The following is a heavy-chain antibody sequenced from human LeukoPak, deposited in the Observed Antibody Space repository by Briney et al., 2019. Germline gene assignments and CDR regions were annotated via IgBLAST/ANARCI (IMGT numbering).Heavy chain of an antibody. D-gene: IGHD5-18*01. CDR3: ARDLRTWIQPPTGFDY. CDR2: IIPIFGTA. V-gene: IGHV1-69*13. Sequence: PWASVKVSCKASGGTFSSYAISWVRQAPGQGLEWMGGIIPIFGTANYAQKFQGRVTITADESTSTAYMELSSLRSEDTAVYYCARDLRTWIQPPTGFDYWGQGTLVTVSS. J-gene: IGHJ4*02. CDR1: GGTFSSYA.